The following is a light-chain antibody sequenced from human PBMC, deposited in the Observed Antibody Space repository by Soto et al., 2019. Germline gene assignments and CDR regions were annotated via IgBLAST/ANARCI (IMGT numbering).Light chain of an antibody. CDR3: QQYETFSGT. J-gene: IGKJ1*01. Sequence: DIKMNQSPSTLSGSVGDRVTITGRASQTISSWLAWYQQKPGKAPTLLIYKASTLQSGVPSRFCGSGSWTEFTLIIISLQPDDFATYYCQQYETFSGTFGPGTKVDIK. CDR1: QTISSW. V-gene: IGKV1-5*03. CDR2: KAS.